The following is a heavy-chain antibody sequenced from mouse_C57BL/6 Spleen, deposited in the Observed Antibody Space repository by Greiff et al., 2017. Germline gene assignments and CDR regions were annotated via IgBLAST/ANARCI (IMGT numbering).Heavy chain of an antibody. D-gene: IGHD4-1*01. Sequence: VKLMESGPELVKPGASVKISCKASGYAFSSSWMNWVKQRPGKGLEWIGRIYPGDGDTNYNGKFKGKATLTADKSSSTAYMQLSSLTSEDSAVYFCARLTWDYFDYWGQGTTLTVSS. V-gene: IGHV1-82*01. J-gene: IGHJ2*01. CDR2: IYPGDGDT. CDR3: ARLTWDYFDY. CDR1: GYAFSSSW.